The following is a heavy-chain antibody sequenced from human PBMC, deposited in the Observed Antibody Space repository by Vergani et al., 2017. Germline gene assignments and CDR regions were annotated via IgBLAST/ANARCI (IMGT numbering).Heavy chain of an antibody. J-gene: IGHJ4*02. CDR2: ISSGGST. Sequence: EVQLVESGGGLIQPGGSLRLSCAASGFTVSSNYMSWVRQAPGKGLEWVSVISSGGSTYYADSVKGRFTISRDNYKNTLYLQMNSLIAEETAVYYCSKDVPYYDSSGSLDYWGQGTLVTVSS. CDR1: GFTVSSNY. CDR3: SKDVPYYDSSGSLDY. D-gene: IGHD3-22*01. V-gene: IGHV3-53*01.